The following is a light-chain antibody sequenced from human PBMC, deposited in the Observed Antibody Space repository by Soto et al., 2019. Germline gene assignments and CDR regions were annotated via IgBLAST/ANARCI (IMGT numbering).Light chain of an antibody. CDR1: ETVSSTY. V-gene: IGKV3-20*01. J-gene: IGKJ5*01. Sequence: EHELAQSAGTVALSPGESTTLSCSASETVSSTYLAWYQQKPGHAPTLLIYGESSRATGIPARLSGTVYGTAFNISLRTLQPEDSAVSYCKPHRSSPITFGQGTRLEIK. CDR3: KPHRSSPIT. CDR2: GES.